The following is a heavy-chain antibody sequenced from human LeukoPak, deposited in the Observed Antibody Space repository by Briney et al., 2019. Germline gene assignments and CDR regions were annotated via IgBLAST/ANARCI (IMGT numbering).Heavy chain of an antibody. CDR3: AKDPAAMPRQDDY. CDR1: GFTFSRYW. Sequence: GGSLRLSCAASGFTFSRYWMSWVRQAPGKGLEWVASINQDESANFYVDSVKGRFTISRDNSKNTLYLQMNSLRAEDTAVYYCAKDPAAMPRQDDYWGQGTLVTVSS. D-gene: IGHD2-2*01. J-gene: IGHJ4*02. CDR2: INQDESAN. V-gene: IGHV3-7*03.